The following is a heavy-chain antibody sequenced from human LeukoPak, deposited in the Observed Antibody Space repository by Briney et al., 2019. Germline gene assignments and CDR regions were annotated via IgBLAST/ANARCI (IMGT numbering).Heavy chain of an antibody. Sequence: GGSLRLSCAASGFTFSSYWMHWVRQAPGKGLVWVSRISSDESSTTYADSVKGRFTISRDNAKNTLYLQMNSLRAEDTAVYYCARGYYDSNAQLFDYWGQGTLVTVSS. CDR1: GFTFSSYW. J-gene: IGHJ4*02. D-gene: IGHD3-22*01. CDR3: ARGYYDSNAQLFDY. V-gene: IGHV3-74*01. CDR2: ISSDESST.